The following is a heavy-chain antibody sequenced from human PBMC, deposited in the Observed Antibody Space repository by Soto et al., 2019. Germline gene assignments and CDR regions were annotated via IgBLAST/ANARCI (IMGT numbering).Heavy chain of an antibody. CDR1: GGTMRRYF. J-gene: IGHJ4*02. Sequence: PSGSLSLTCTVSGGTMRRYFWSWIRQSPGKGLEWIGYMYYSGSTNYNPSLKSRVTISIDTSRNQFSLKLSSVTAADTAVYDCARGTFGVVKDWGQGTLVTVSS. CDR2: MYYSGST. V-gene: IGHV4-59*01. CDR3: ARGTFGVVKD. D-gene: IGHD3-3*01.